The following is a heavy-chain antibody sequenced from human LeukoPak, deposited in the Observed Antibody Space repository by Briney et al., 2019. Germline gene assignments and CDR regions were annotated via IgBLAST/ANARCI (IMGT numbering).Heavy chain of an antibody. CDR2: ISCSDSTI. V-gene: IGHV3-11*01. CDR3: ASGSEQYYYFDY. CDR1: GFTFSDYY. J-gene: IGHJ4*02. D-gene: IGHD1-26*01. Sequence: GGSLRLSCAASGFTFSDYYMSWIRQAPGKGLEWVSYISCSDSTIYYADSVKGRFTISRDNAKNSLYLQMNSLRAEDTAVYYCASGSEQYYYFDYWGQGTLVTVSS.